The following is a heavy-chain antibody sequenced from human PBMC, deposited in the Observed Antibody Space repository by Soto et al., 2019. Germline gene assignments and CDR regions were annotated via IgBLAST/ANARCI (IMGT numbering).Heavy chain of an antibody. CDR3: ARDPQRRITIFGVVIYGMDV. CDR2: TCYRSKWCN. J-gene: IGHJ6*04. V-gene: IGHV6-1*01. D-gene: IGHD3-3*01. CDR1: GDSVSSNSPA. Sequence: SQTLSLTFPISGDSVSSNSPASNCITQSPSRGLEWLGRTCYRSKWCNDYAVSVKSRITINPDTSKNQFSLQLNSVAPEDTAVYYCARDPQRRITIFGVVIYGMDVWGKGTTVTVSS.